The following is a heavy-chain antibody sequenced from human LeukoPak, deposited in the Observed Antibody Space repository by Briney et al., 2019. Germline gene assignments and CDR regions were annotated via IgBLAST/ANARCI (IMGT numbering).Heavy chain of an antibody. CDR2: IYYSGST. J-gene: IGHJ2*01. Sequence: SETLSLTCTVSGGSISSSSYYWGWIRQPPGKGLEWIGSIYYSGSTYYNPSLKSRVTISVDTSKNQFSLKLSSVTAADTAVYYCARQGHQPGGSGWYGADWYFDLWGRGTLVTVSS. V-gene: IGHV4-39*01. D-gene: IGHD6-19*01. CDR1: GGSISSSSYY. CDR3: ARQGHQPGGSGWYGADWYFDL.